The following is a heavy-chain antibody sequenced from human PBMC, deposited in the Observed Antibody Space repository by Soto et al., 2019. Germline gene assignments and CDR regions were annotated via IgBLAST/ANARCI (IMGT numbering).Heavy chain of an antibody. CDR1: GYSFTSYW. V-gene: IGHV5-51*01. CDR2: IYPGDSDT. J-gene: IGHJ3*02. CDR3: ARATAGAIMATTLGAFDI. D-gene: IGHD5-12*01. Sequence: PGESLKISCKGSGYSFTSYWIGWVRQMPGKGLEWMGIIYPGDSDTRYSPSFQGQVTISADKSISTAYLQWSSLKASDTAMYYCARATAGAIMATTLGAFDIWGQGTMVTVSS.